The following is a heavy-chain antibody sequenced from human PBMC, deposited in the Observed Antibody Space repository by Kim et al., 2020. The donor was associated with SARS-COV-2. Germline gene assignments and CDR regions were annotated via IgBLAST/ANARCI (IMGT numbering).Heavy chain of an antibody. Sequence: NHTPSLTSRVTISVDTSKNQCSLKLNSVTTADTAVYYCAGQSSAVTWFDPWGQGTLVTVSS. J-gene: IGHJ5*02. D-gene: IGHD6-19*01. CDR3: AGQSSAVTWFDP. V-gene: IGHV4-61*07.